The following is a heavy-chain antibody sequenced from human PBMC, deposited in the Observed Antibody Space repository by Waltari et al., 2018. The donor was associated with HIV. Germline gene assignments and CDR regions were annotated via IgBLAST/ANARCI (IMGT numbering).Heavy chain of an antibody. CDR2: IKRKADGGTI. Sequence: EVQLVESGGGLVKPGGSLRLSCAASGFTFSSLWMSWVRQVPGKGLEWVGRIKRKADGGTIDYVPPVKGRFTISRDDSKNTLYLQMNSLKTEDTAVYYCTTDSSHWGQGTLVTVSS. J-gene: IGHJ4*02. V-gene: IGHV3-15*01. CDR1: GFTFSSLW. CDR3: TTDSSH.